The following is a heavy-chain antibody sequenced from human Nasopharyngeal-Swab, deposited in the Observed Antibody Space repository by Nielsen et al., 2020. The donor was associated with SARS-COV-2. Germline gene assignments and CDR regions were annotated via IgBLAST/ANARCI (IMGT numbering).Heavy chain of an antibody. J-gene: IGHJ3*02. CDR2: IYTSGST. CDR1: GGSISSYY. CDR3: ARRSLGYYDSSGSAVHVAFDI. D-gene: IGHD3-22*01. V-gene: IGHV4-4*07. Sequence: SETLSLTCTVSGGSISSYYWSWIRQPAGKGLEWIGRIYTSGSTNYNPSLKSRVTMSVDTSKNQFSLKLSSVTAADTAVYYCARRSLGYYDSSGSAVHVAFDIWGQGTMVTVSS.